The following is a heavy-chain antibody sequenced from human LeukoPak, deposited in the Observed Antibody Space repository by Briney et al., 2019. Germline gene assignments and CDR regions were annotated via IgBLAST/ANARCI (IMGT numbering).Heavy chain of an antibody. CDR2: INPNSGGT. CDR1: GYTFTGYY. J-gene: IGHJ4*02. D-gene: IGHD2-15*01. V-gene: IGHV1-2*02. Sequence: GASVKVSCKASGYTFTGYYMHWVRQAPGQGLEWMGWINPNSGGTNYAQKFQGRVTMTRDTSISTAYMEPSRLRSDDTAVYYCAGGAGYCSGGSCYVRGETNNDYWGQGTLVTVSS. CDR3: AGGAGYCSGGSCYVRGETNNDY.